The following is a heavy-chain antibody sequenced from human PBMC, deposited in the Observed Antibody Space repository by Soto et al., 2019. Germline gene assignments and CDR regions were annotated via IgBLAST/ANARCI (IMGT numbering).Heavy chain of an antibody. V-gene: IGHV1-18*01. CDR1: GYIMTTYG. D-gene: IGHD1-1*01. CDR3: ARGTYFDY. CDR2: ISAYNDHT. Sequence: QVQLVQSGTEVKKPGASVKVSCKASGYIMTTYGVSWVRQAPGQGLEWVGWISAYNDHTNYAQKFQGRVTMTTDTSTRTAYMALRCLRSDDTTVYYCARGTYFDYLGQGTLVTVSS. J-gene: IGHJ4*02.